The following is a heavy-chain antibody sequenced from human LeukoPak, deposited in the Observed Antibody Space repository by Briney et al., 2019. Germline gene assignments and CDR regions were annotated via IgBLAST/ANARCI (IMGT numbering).Heavy chain of an antibody. D-gene: IGHD5-24*01. CDR3: ARVRWLQLIDY. J-gene: IGHJ4*02. V-gene: IGHV3-74*01. CDR1: GFTFSSYW. Sequence: GGSLRLSCAASGFTFSSYWMHWVRQAPGKGLVWVSRINSDGSSTSYADSVKGRFTISRDNAKNTPYLQMNSLRAEDTAVYYCARVRWLQLIDYWGQGALVTVSS. CDR2: INSDGSST.